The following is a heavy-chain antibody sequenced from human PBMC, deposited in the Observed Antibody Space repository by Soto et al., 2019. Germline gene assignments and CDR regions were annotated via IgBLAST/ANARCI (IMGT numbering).Heavy chain of an antibody. J-gene: IGHJ4*02. CDR3: ARDPRPIAAAGRGYFDY. V-gene: IGHV1-46*01. D-gene: IGHD6-13*01. Sequence: ASVKVSCKASGYTFTSYYMRWVRQAPGQGLEWMGIINPSGGSTSYAQKFQGRVTMTRDTSTSTVYMELSSLRSEDTAVYYCARDPRPIAAAGRGYFDYWGQGTLVTVSS. CDR1: GYTFTSYY. CDR2: INPSGGST.